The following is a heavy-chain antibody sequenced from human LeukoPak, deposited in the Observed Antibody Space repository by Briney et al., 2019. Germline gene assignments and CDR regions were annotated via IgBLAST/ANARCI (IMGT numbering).Heavy chain of an antibody. CDR2: ISYDGSNK. Sequence: GGSLRLSCAASGFTFSSYAMHWVRQAPGKGLEWVAVISYDGSNKYYADSVKGRFTISRDNSKNTLYLQMNSLRAEDTAVYYCAKQRGEPRPGRYYFDYWGQGTLVTVSS. V-gene: IGHV3-30-3*02. J-gene: IGHJ4*02. CDR3: AKQRGEPRPGRYYFDY. CDR1: GFTFSSYA. D-gene: IGHD3-16*01.